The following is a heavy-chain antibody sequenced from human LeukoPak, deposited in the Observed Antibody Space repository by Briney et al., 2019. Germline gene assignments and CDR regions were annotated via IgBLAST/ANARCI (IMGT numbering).Heavy chain of an antibody. CDR3: ARSYCSSTSCYVLGY. CDR1: GYSFTSYW. V-gene: IGHV5-51*01. Sequence: GESLKISCKGSGYSFTSYWIGWVRQMPGKGLEWMGIIYPGDSDTRYSPSFQGQVTISADKSISTAYLQWSSLNASDTAMYYCARSYCSSTSCYVLGYWGQGPLVPVSS. CDR2: IYPGDSDT. J-gene: IGHJ4*02. D-gene: IGHD2-2*01.